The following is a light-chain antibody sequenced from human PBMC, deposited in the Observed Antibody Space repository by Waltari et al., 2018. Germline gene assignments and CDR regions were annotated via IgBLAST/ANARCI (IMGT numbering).Light chain of an antibody. CDR2: AAS. V-gene: IGKV1-39*01. CDR1: QSISTY. CDR3: QQSFNTPPWT. Sequence: DIQMSQSPSSLSASVGDTVTITCRASQSISTYLNWYQQKSGKAPKLLIYAASTLQSGVPSRFSGTGSGTVFTLTISSLQPEDFATYYCQQSFNTPPWTFGQGTKVEIK. J-gene: IGKJ1*01.